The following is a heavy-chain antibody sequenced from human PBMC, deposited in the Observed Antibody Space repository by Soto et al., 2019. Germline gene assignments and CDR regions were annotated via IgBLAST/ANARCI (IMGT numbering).Heavy chain of an antibody. Sequence: SETLSLTCTVSGGSISSYYWSWIRQPPGKGLEWIGYIYYSGSTNYNPSLKSRVTISVDTSKNQFSLKLSSVTAADTAVYYCARAPGYSSGKTDYWGQGTLVTVSS. CDR1: GGSISSYY. D-gene: IGHD6-19*01. J-gene: IGHJ4*02. V-gene: IGHV4-59*01. CDR2: IYYSGST. CDR3: ARAPGYSSGKTDY.